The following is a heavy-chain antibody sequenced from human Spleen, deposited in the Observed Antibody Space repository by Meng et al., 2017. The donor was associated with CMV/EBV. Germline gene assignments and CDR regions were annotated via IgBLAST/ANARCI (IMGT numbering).Heavy chain of an antibody. V-gene: IGHV4-4*02. CDR1: GGSVSSSSW. CDR2: IYRSGST. CDR3: ASLAGTTWGY. Sequence: LTCAVCGGSVSSSSWWSWLRRPAGKGLEWIGEIYRSGSTDYNPSLKGRVTISVDKSKNQFSLKLSSVTAADTAVYYCASLAGTTWGYWGQGTLVTVSS. J-gene: IGHJ4*02. D-gene: IGHD1-1*01.